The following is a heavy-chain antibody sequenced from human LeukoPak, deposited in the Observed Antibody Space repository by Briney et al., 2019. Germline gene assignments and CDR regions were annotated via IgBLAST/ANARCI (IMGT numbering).Heavy chain of an antibody. CDR1: GFTFSSYA. J-gene: IGHJ5*02. V-gene: IGHV3-74*01. Sequence: PGGSLRLSCAASGFTFSSYAMSWVRQAPGKGLVWVSRINSDGSSTSYADSVKGRFTISRDNAKNTLYLQMNSLRAEDTAVYYCARDGTYYDFWSGYPDNWFDPWGQGTLVTVSS. CDR3: ARDGTYYDFWSGYPDNWFDP. D-gene: IGHD3-3*01. CDR2: INSDGSST.